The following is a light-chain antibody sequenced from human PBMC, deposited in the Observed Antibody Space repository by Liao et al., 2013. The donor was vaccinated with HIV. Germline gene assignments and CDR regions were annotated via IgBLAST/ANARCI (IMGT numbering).Light chain of an antibody. CDR1: SIGSKS. V-gene: IGLV3-21*04. J-gene: IGLJ2*01. CDR2: YDS. Sequence: SYELTQSPSVSVAPGKTATISCGGDSIGSKSVHWYQQRPGQAPVLVMSYDSDRPSGIPERFSGSKSGNTATLTISRVEAGDEADFYCQVWDRTSDHLVFGGGTELTVL. CDR3: QVWDRTSDHLV.